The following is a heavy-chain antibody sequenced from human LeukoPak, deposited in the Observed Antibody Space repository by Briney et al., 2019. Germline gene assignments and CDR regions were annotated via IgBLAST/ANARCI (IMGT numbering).Heavy chain of an antibody. J-gene: IGHJ4*02. CDR1: GFIFSNHG. CDR2: IWYDGSNK. CDR3: ARDPAYCGGDCYSSYFDY. Sequence: PGGSLRLSCAVSGFIFSNHGMHWVRQAPGKGLEWVAVIWYDGSNKYYADSVKGRFTISRDNSKNTLYLQMNSLRAEDTAVYYCARDPAYCGGDCYSSYFDYWGQGTLVTVSS. V-gene: IGHV3-33*01. D-gene: IGHD2-21*02.